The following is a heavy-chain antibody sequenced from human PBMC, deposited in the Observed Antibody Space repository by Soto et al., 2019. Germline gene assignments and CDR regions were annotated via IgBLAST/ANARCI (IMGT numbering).Heavy chain of an antibody. CDR2: INAGNGNT. D-gene: IGHD5-12*01. CDR1: GYTFTSYA. J-gene: IGHJ6*02. CDR3: AREMATITYYYYYGMDV. Sequence: VQLVQSGAEVKKPGASVKVSCKASGYTFTSYAMHWVRQAPGQRLEWMGWINAGNGNTKYSHKFQGRVTITRDTSASTAYMELSSLRSEDTAVYYCAREMATITYYYYYGMDVWGQATTVTVSS. V-gene: IGHV1-3*01.